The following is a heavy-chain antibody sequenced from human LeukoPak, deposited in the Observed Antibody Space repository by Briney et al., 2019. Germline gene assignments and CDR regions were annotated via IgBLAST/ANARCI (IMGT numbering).Heavy chain of an antibody. V-gene: IGHV1-46*01. CDR3: ARDGTPGLYYYGMDV. CDR2: INPSGGST. Sequence: ASVKVSCKASGGTFSSYAISWVRQAPGQGLEWMGIINPSGGSTSYAQKFQGRVTMTRDTSTSTVYMELSSLRSEDTAVYYCARDGTPGLYYYGMDVWGQGTTVTVSS. CDR1: GGTFSSYA. J-gene: IGHJ6*02. D-gene: IGHD2-15*01.